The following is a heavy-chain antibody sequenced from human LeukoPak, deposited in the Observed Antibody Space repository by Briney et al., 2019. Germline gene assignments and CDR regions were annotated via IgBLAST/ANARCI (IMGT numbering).Heavy chain of an antibody. CDR2: INHSGST. V-gene: IGHV4-34*01. Sequence: PSETLSLTCAVYGGSFSGYYWSWIRQPPGKGLEWIGEINHSGSTNYNPSPKSRVTISVDTSKNQFSLKLSSVTAADTAVYYCARVRLSSYYDSSGYYYGHYYYYYGMDVWGQGTTVTVSS. J-gene: IGHJ6*02. D-gene: IGHD3-22*01. CDR1: GGSFSGYY. CDR3: ARVRLSSYYDSSGYYYGHYYYYYGMDV.